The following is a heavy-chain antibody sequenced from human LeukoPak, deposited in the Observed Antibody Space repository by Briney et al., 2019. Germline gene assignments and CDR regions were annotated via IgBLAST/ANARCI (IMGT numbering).Heavy chain of an antibody. CDR1: GYTFTNYG. J-gene: IGHJ5*02. D-gene: IGHD2-2*01. V-gene: IGHV1-18*01. CDR3: ARDLSCSSTSCYFSGWFDP. Sequence: ASVKVSCKASGYTFTNYGISWVRQAPGQGLEWMAWISSYNHDTNYAQKFRGRVTMTTDTSTSTAYMELRSLGSDDTAVYYCARDLSCSSTSCYFSGWFDPWGQGTLVTVSS. CDR2: ISSYNHDT.